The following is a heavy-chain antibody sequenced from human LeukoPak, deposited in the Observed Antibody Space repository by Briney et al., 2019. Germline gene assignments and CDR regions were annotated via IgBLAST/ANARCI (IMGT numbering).Heavy chain of an antibody. CDR1: GGTFSSYA. V-gene: IGHV1-69*13. CDR3: ARARYSYGHAFDI. J-gene: IGHJ3*02. CDR2: IIPIFGTA. D-gene: IGHD5-18*01. Sequence: ASVKVSCKASGGTFSSYAISWVRQAPGQGLEWMGGIIPIFGTANYAQKFQGRVTITADESTSTAYMELSSLRSEDTAVYYCARARYSYGHAFDIWGQGTMVTVSS.